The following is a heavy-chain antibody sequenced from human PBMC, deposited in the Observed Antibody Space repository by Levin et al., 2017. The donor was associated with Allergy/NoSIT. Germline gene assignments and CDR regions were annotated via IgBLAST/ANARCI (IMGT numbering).Heavy chain of an antibody. CDR1: GYTFTSYY. CDR2: INPNDGST. J-gene: IGHJ6*02. V-gene: IGHV1-46*01. Sequence: ASVKASCKASGYTFTSYYMHWVRQAPGQGLEWVGIINPNDGSTKYAQKFQGKVTMTRDTSTSTVYMELSSLRSEDTAVYYCARGGPGIYYYYGMDVWGQGTTVTVSS. CDR3: ARGGPGIYYYYGMDV. D-gene: IGHD1-14*01.